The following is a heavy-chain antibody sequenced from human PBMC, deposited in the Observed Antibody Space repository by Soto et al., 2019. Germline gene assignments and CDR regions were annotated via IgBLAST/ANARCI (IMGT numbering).Heavy chain of an antibody. CDR2: INPSGGST. CDR3: AWGGHYYYYGMDV. V-gene: IGHV1-46*01. D-gene: IGHD3-16*01. Sequence: QVQLVQSGAEVKKPGASVKVSCKASGYTFTSYYMHWVRQAPGQGLEWMGIINPSGGSTSYAQKCRXRXXMTRDTSTSTVYMELSSLRSEDTAVYYCAWGGHYYYYGMDVWGQGTTVTVSS. J-gene: IGHJ6*02. CDR1: GYTFTSYY.